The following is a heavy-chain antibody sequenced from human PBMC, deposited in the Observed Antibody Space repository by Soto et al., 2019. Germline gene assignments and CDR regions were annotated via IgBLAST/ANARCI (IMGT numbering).Heavy chain of an antibody. CDR1: GFTFSNAW. J-gene: IGHJ5*02. V-gene: IGHV3-15*01. CDR2: IKSKTDGGTT. CDR3: TTDKNIPTTIFGVVPTFDP. D-gene: IGHD3-3*01. Sequence: GGSLRLSCAASGFTFSNAWMSWVRQAPGKGLEWVGRIKSKTDGGTTDYAEPVKGRFTISRDDSKNTLYLQMNSLKTEDTAVYYCTTDKNIPTTIFGVVPTFDPWGQGTLVTVSS.